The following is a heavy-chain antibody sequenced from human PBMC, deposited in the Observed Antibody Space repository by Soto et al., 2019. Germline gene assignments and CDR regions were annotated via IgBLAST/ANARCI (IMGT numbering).Heavy chain of an antibody. J-gene: IGHJ5*02. Sequence: HPGGSLRLSCVASGFTVSTYWMHWVRQAPGRGLVWVARTNSDGSSIVYADSVRGRFTISRDNAKNTLYLQMNSLRVEDTGLYYCAREGRRNYPTNNWFDPWGQGTLVTVSS. CDR1: GFTVSTYW. D-gene: IGHD3-16*02. V-gene: IGHV3-74*01. CDR3: AREGRRNYPTNNWFDP. CDR2: TNSDGSSI.